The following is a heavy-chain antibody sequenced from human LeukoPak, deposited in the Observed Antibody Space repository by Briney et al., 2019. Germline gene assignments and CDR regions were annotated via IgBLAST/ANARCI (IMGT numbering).Heavy chain of an antibody. Sequence: PSETLSLTRTVSGASISSYYWSWIPEPPGKGLQWIGDIHYSGSTNYNPSLKSRVTISVDTSKNQLSLKLSSVTAADTAVYYCARHDYGATRDYWGQGTLVTVSS. CDR1: GASISSYY. CDR3: ARHDYGATRDY. CDR2: IHYSGST. D-gene: IGHD4-17*01. V-gene: IGHV4-59*01. J-gene: IGHJ4*02.